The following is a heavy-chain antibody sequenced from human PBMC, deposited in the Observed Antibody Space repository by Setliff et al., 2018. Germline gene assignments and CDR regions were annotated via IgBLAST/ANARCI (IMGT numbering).Heavy chain of an antibody. CDR2: INHSGST. CDR3: ARMSGFLYMDV. CDR1: GFSISSGYY. J-gene: IGHJ6*03. V-gene: IGHV4-38-2*01. Sequence: SETLSLTCAVSGFSISSGYYWSWIRQPPGKGLEWIGEINHSGSTNYNPSLKSRVTMSVDKSKNQFSLKLTSVTAADTAVYYCARMSGFLYMDVWGKGTTVTVSS. D-gene: IGHD3-3*01.